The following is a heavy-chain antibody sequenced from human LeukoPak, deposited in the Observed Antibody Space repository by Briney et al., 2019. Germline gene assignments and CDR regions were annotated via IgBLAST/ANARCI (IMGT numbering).Heavy chain of an antibody. CDR1: GFTFSSYA. D-gene: IGHD6-13*01. Sequence: GGSLRLSCAASGFTFSSYAMHWVRQAPGKGLEWVAVISYDGSNKYYADSVKGRFTISRDNSKNTLYLQMNSLRAEDTAVYYCARVGRVAAAQGYFQHWGQGTLVTVSS. J-gene: IGHJ1*01. CDR2: ISYDGSNK. V-gene: IGHV3-30*04. CDR3: ARVGRVAAAQGYFQH.